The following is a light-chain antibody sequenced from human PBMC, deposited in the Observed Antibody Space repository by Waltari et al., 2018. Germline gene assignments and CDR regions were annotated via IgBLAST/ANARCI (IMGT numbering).Light chain of an antibody. Sequence: DIQMTQSPSSLSASVGDRITITCRASQNIYRFLNWYQQKPGKAPELLIYSASSLQIGVPSRFSGSASGTDFTLTISSLQPEDFATYHCQQTYSSPNTFDQGTKLEIK. CDR2: SAS. CDR1: QNIYRF. V-gene: IGKV1-39*01. CDR3: QQTYSSPNT. J-gene: IGKJ2*01.